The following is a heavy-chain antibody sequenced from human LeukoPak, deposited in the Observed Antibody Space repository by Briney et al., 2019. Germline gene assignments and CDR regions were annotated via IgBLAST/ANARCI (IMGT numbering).Heavy chain of an antibody. CDR3: ARERCYDFWSGYSFSYWFDP. J-gene: IGHJ5*02. CDR2: INHNSGGT. Sequence: ASVKVSCKASGYTFTDYYIHWVRQAPGQGLEWMGWINHNSGGTNYARKFQGRVTMTRDTSISTAYMELSRLRSDDTAVYYCARERCYDFWSGYSFSYWFDPWGQGTLVTVSS. D-gene: IGHD3-3*01. CDR1: GYTFTDYY. V-gene: IGHV1-2*02.